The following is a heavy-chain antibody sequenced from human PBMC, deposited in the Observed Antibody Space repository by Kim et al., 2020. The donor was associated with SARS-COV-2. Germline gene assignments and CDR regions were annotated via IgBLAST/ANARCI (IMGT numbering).Heavy chain of an antibody. CDR2: LSGSGAIT. V-gene: IGHV3-23*01. D-gene: IGHD6-6*01. CDR3: AKAQSFSSSSEYFDS. Sequence: GGSLRLSCGVSGFTFDSYAMAWVRQAPGKGLEWVSILSGSGAITHYADSVKGRFTVSRDNFKNTVFLQMDSLRVEDTAMYYCAKAQSFSSSSEYFDSWGQGTPVTVSS. J-gene: IGHJ4*02. CDR1: GFTFDSYA.